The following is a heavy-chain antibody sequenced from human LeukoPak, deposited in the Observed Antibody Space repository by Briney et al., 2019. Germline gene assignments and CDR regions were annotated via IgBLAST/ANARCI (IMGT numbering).Heavy chain of an antibody. Sequence: GGSLRLSCAASGLTFSSYWMHWVRQAPGEGLVWVSRINIDGSSTTYADSVKGRFTISRNNAKHTLYLQMNSLRAEDTAVYYCARDPVLDDYGGNSPYWGQGTLVTVSS. CDR2: INIDGSST. V-gene: IGHV3-74*01. J-gene: IGHJ4*02. D-gene: IGHD4-23*01. CDR3: ARDPVLDDYGGNSPY. CDR1: GLTFSSYW.